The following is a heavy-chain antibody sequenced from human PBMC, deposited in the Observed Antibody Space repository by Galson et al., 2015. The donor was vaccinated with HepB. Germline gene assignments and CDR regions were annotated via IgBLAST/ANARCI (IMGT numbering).Heavy chain of an antibody. CDR2: ISYSSSTI. Sequence: SLRLSCAASGFTFTDYSMNWVRQAPGKGLEWVSYISYSSSTIYYADSVKGRFTISRDNAKDSLYLQMNSLRPEDTAVYYRARGGGVDYWGQGTLVTVSS. CDR3: ARGGGVDY. CDR1: GFTFTDYS. J-gene: IGHJ4*02. D-gene: IGHD3-10*01. V-gene: IGHV3-48*01.